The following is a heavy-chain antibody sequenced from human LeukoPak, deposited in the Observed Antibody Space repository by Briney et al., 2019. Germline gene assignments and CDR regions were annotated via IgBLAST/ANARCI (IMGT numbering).Heavy chain of an antibody. D-gene: IGHD5-18*01. CDR2: IYYSGST. J-gene: IGHJ6*02. Sequence: PSETLSLTCTVSGGSISSYYWSWIRQPPGKGLEWIGYIYYSGSTNYNPSLKSRVTISVDTSKNQFSLKLSSVTAADTAVYYCARGRGYSYGLGYYYYGMDVWGQGTTVTVSS. CDR1: GGSISSYY. CDR3: ARGRGYSYGLGYYYYGMDV. V-gene: IGHV4-59*01.